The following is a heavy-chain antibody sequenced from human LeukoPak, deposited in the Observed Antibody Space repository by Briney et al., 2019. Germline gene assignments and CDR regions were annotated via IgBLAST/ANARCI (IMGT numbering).Heavy chain of an antibody. J-gene: IGHJ3*02. Sequence: SETLSLTCTVSGGSISSSSYYWGWIRQPPGKGLEWIGSIYYSGSTYYNPSLKSRVTISVDTSKNQFSLKLSSVTAADTAVYYCARLPKDTAMVTHALDIWGQGTMVTVSS. CDR2: IYYSGST. D-gene: IGHD5-18*01. V-gene: IGHV4-39*01. CDR1: GGSISSSSYY. CDR3: ARLPKDTAMVTHALDI.